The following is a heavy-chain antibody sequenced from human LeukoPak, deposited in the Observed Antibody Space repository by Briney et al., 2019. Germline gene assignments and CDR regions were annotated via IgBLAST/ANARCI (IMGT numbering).Heavy chain of an antibody. J-gene: IGHJ4*02. CDR1: GGSISSSTYY. D-gene: IGHD3-3*02. CDR2: IYYSGSV. Sequence: PSETLSLTCIVSGGSISSSTYYWGWIRQSPGKGLEWIGSIYYSGSVYHNSSLKSRVSISIDTSKSQFSLKLRSVTAADTAVYYCGGQDLVLASFDYWGQGTLVTVFS. CDR3: GGQDLVLASFDY. V-gene: IGHV4-39*01.